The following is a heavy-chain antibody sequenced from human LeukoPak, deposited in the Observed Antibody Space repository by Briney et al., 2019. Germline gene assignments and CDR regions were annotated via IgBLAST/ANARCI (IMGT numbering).Heavy chain of an antibody. CDR2: INHSGST. V-gene: IGHV4-34*01. Sequence: SEILSLTCGVYGGSFSGYYWSWIRQPPGKGLEWIGEINHSGSTNYNPSLKSRVTISVDTSKNQFFPKRSSVTAADTAVYYCARGNYYDSSGYYGYWGQGTLVTVSS. J-gene: IGHJ4*02. CDR3: ARGNYYDSSGYYGY. D-gene: IGHD3-22*01. CDR1: GGSFSGYY.